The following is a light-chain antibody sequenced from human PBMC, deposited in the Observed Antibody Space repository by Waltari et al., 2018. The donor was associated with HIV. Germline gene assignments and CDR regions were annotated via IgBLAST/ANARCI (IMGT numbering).Light chain of an antibody. CDR3: QTWATGIII. CDR1: SGHSDYA. J-gene: IGLJ2*01. V-gene: IGLV4-69*01. Sequence: QPVVTQSPSAAASLGASFKLTCTLSSGHSDYAIAWHQQHPQKGPRYLMRLNNDGSHYKGAGLPIRYAGSSSGAERYLISSSLQSGDEAVYYCQTWATGIIIFGGGTKLTVL. CDR2: LNNDGSH.